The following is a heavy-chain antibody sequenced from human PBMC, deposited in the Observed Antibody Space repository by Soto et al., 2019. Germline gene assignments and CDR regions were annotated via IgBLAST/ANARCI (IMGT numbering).Heavy chain of an antibody. CDR2: IYYSGST. CDR1: GGSIGTYF. J-gene: IGHJ4*02. D-gene: IGHD4-17*01. Sequence: QVQLQESGPGLVKPSETLSLNCSVSGGSIGTYFWGWIRQPPGKGLEWIGHIYYSGSTSYNPSLRSRVTISLDTSKNQFSLRLRSVSAADTAVYYCARSYGDLPDHWGQGTLVTVSS. V-gene: IGHV4-59*08. CDR3: ARSYGDLPDH.